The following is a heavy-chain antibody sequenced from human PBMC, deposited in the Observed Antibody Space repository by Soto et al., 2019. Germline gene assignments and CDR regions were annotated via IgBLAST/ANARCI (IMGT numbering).Heavy chain of an antibody. D-gene: IGHD3-22*01. CDR2: INPKSGGT. CDR3: ARDFGEDYYDSSGYYYPTSDY. CDR1: GYSFTDYH. J-gene: IGHJ4*02. Sequence: GASVKVSCKASGYSFTDYHIHWVRQAPGQGLEWLGRINPKSGGTSTAQKFQGRVTMTRDTSISTAYMELSRLRSDDTAVYYCARDFGEDYYDSSGYYYPTSDYWGQGTLVTVSS. V-gene: IGHV1-2*06.